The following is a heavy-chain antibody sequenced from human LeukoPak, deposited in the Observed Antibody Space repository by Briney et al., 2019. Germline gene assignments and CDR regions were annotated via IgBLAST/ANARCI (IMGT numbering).Heavy chain of an antibody. CDR3: ARGPTIMITFGGPPGGNRFGY. CDR2: INLNSGGT. J-gene: IGHJ4*02. V-gene: IGHV1-2*06. CDR1: GYTFTGYY. Sequence: ASVKVSCKASGYTFTGYYMHWVRQAPGQGLEWMGRINLNSGGTNYAQKFQGRVTMTRDTSISTAYMELSRLRSDDTAVYYCARGPTIMITFGGPPGGNRFGYWGQGTLVTVSS. D-gene: IGHD3-16*01.